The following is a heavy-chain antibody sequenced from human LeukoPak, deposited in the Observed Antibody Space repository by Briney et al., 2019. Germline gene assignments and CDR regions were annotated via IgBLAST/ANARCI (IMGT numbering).Heavy chain of an antibody. V-gene: IGHV3-23*01. CDR1: GFTFSSYA. D-gene: IGHD3-10*01. J-gene: IGHJ6*02. CDR3: AKSLGGPSRSMDV. CDR2: IGGSGGNT. Sequence: GGSLRLSCTASGFTFSSYAMSWVRQAPGKGLEWVSAIGGSGGNTYYADSVKGRFTISRDNSKSTLYLQMNTLRAEDTAVYYRAKSLGGPSRSMDVWGQGTTVTVSS.